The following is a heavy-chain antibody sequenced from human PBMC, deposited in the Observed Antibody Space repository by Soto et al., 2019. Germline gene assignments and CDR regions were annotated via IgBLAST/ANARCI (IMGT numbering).Heavy chain of an antibody. J-gene: IGHJ5*02. CDR3: ARDTQQDSNGYYLEWFDP. Sequence: GASVEGSCKASGYTFYRYGITWVRQAPGQGLEWMGWINPSNDNTNYAQKFRGRVTMTTDASTSTAHMELRSLKSDDTAVYYCARDTQQDSNGYYLEWFDPGGQGTLVTVSS. CDR1: GYTFYRYG. CDR2: INPSNDNT. V-gene: IGHV1-18*01. D-gene: IGHD3-22*01.